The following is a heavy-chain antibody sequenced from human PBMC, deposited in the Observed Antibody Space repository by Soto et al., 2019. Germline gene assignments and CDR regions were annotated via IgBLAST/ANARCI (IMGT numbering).Heavy chain of an antibody. J-gene: IGHJ4*02. CDR2: IYYSGST. Sequence: SETLSLTCTVSGGSISSYYWSWIRQPPGKGLEWIGYIYYSGSTNYNPSLKSRVTISVDTSKNQFSLKLSSVTAADTAVYYCVRQEYSSSPEDWGQGTLVTVSS. V-gene: IGHV4-59*01. D-gene: IGHD6-6*01. CDR1: GGSISSYY. CDR3: VRQEYSSSPED.